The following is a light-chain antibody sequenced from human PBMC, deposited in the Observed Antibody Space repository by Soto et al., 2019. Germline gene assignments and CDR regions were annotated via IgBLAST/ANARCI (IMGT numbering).Light chain of an antibody. J-gene: IGKJ1*01. CDR3: HQYDSLPRT. CDR2: GAS. CDR1: QSVRSTY. Sequence: VLTQSPGTLSLSPGERATLSCRASQSVRSTYLAWHQQKPGQAPRLLIYGASSRATGTPDRFSGSGSGTDFTLTISRLETEDFAVYYCHQYDSLPRTFGQGTKVDNK. V-gene: IGKV3-20*01.